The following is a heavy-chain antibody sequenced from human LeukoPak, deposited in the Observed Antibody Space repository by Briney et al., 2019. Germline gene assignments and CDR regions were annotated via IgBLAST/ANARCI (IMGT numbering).Heavy chain of an antibody. D-gene: IGHD3-10*01. CDR3: TKSDGYGLTRI. Sequence: SETLSLTCTVSGGSISTSNYYWGWIRQPPGKGLEWIGNIYYTGNTYYNSSLKGRVTISLDTSKNQFSLKVISMTAADTAAYYCTKSDGYGLTRICGRGTMVTVSS. CDR2: IYYTGNT. J-gene: IGHJ3*02. CDR1: GGSISTSNYY. V-gene: IGHV4-39*07.